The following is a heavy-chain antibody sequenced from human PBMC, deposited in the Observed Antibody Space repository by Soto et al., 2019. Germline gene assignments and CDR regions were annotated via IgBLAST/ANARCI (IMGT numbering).Heavy chain of an antibody. Sequence: PSETLSLTCTVSGGSISSYYWSWIRQPPGKGLEWIGYIYYSGSTNYNPSLKSRVTISVDTSKNQFSLKLSSVTAADTAVYYCARRHRGTLDYWGQGTLVTVAS. CDR1: GGSISSYY. V-gene: IGHV4-59*08. J-gene: IGHJ4*02. D-gene: IGHD2-15*01. CDR3: ARRHRGTLDY. CDR2: IYYSGST.